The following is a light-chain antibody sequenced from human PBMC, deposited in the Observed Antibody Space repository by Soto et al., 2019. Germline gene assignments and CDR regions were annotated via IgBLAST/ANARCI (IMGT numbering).Light chain of an antibody. V-gene: IGKV1-5*01. Sequence: DIQMTQSPSTLSGSVGDRVTITCRASQTISSWLAWYQQKPGKAPSLLIYDASTLESGVPSRFSGSGSGTEFTLTISNLQPEDFATYHCQQYNTFSCTFGQGTRLEIK. J-gene: IGKJ5*01. CDR3: QQYNTFSCT. CDR1: QTISSW. CDR2: DAS.